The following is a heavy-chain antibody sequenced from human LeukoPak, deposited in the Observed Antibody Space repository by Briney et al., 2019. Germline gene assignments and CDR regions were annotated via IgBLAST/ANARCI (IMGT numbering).Heavy chain of an antibody. CDR1: GFTFGDHA. V-gene: IGHV3-49*04. CDR2: IRSKAYGGTT. CDR3: TRGTIQHWLYYGMDV. J-gene: IGHJ6*02. Sequence: GRSLRLSCTASGFTFGDHAMSWVRQAPGEGLEWVGFIRSKAYGGTTEYAASVKGRFTISRDDSKSIAYLQMNSLKTEDTAVYYCTRGTIQHWLYYGMDVWGQGTTVIVSS. D-gene: IGHD5-18*01.